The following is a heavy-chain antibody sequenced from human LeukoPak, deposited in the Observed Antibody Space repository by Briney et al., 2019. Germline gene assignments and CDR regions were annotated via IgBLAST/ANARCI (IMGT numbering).Heavy chain of an antibody. CDR1: GGSFSGYY. J-gene: IGHJ6*02. CDR3: ARDPNSSSWYQGVDYGMDV. CDR2: INHSGST. V-gene: IGHV4-34*01. Sequence: PSETLSLTCAVYGGSFSGYYWSWIRQPPGKGLEWIGEINHSGSTNYNPSLKSRVTMSVDTSKNQFSLKLSSVTAADTAVYYCARDPNSSSWYQGVDYGMDVWGQGTTVTVSS. D-gene: IGHD6-13*01.